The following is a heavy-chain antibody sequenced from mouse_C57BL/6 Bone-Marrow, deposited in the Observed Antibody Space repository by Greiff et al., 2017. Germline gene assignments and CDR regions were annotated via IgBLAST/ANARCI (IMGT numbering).Heavy chain of an antibody. J-gene: IGHJ3*01. CDR2: INSDGSST. V-gene: IGHV5-16*01. CDR3: ARERGRLRPFAY. Sequence: EVKLMESEGGLVQPGRSMKLSCTASGFTFSDYYMAWVRQVPEKGLEWVANINSDGSSTDYLDSLKSRFIISRDNAKNILYLQLSSLKSEDTATYYCARERGRLRPFAYWGQGTLVTVSA. D-gene: IGHD1-2*01. CDR1: GFTFSDYY.